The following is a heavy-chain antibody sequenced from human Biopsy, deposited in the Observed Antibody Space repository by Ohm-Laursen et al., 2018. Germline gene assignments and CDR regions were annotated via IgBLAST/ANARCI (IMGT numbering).Heavy chain of an antibody. V-gene: IGHV4-38-2*02. Sequence: SETLSLTCVVSGFSISSGYYWGWIRQPPGKGLEWIGSVYDSGKSYYNPSLKSRVTISVDVSKNQFSLKLSSVTAADTAVYYCARDRFDLLTPNWFDPWGQGTLVTVSS. CDR2: VYDSGKS. D-gene: IGHD3-9*01. CDR1: GFSISSGYY. CDR3: ARDRFDLLTPNWFDP. J-gene: IGHJ5*02.